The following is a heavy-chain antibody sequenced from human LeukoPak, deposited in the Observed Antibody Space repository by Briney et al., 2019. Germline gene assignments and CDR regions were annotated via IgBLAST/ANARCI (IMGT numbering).Heavy chain of an antibody. V-gene: IGHV4-39*07. CDR3: ARKDIVATTFDY. Sequence: SETLSLTCTVSGGSISSSSYYWGWIRQPPGKGLEWIGSIYYSGSTYYNPSLKSRATISVDTSKNQFSLKLSSVTAADTAVYYCARKDIVATTFDYWGQGTLVTVSS. CDR2: IYYSGST. J-gene: IGHJ4*02. D-gene: IGHD5-12*01. CDR1: GGSISSSSYY.